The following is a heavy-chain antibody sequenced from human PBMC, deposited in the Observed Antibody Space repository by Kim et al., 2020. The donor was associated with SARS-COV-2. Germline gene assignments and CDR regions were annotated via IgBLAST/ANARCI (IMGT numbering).Heavy chain of an antibody. CDR1: GFTLSSYW. CDR2: INGDGSAK. J-gene: IGHJ5*01. V-gene: IGHV3-7*04. CDR3: ARVYGDYDVFRCDS. Sequence: GGSLRLSCAASGFTLSSYWLSWFRQAPGKGLEWVANINGDGSAKYYVDSVKGRFTVSRDNAQNSLYLQMNSLRAEDTAVYYCARVYGDYDVFRCDSWG. D-gene: IGHD4-17*01.